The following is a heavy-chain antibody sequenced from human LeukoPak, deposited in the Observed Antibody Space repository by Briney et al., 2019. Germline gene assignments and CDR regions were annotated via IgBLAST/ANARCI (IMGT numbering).Heavy chain of an antibody. J-gene: IGHJ6*02. D-gene: IGHD2-2*01. V-gene: IGHV3-33*01. CDR1: GFTFSSYG. Sequence: GRSLRLSCAAAGFTFSSYGMHWVRQAPGKGLEWVAVIRYDGGNKYYADSVKGRFTISRDNSQNTLYLQMNSLRAEDTAVYYCARLNEPAAPMPYYCYYGMDVWGQGTTVTVSS. CDR3: ARLNEPAAPMPYYCYYGMDV. CDR2: IRYDGGNK.